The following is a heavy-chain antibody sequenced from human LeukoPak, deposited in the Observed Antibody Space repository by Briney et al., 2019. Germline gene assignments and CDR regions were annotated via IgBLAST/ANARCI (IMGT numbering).Heavy chain of an antibody. V-gene: IGHV4-38-2*01. CDR3: ARNWYCSSTSCFRAGWFDP. CDR2: IYHSGST. J-gene: IGHJ5*02. CDR1: GYSISSGYY. D-gene: IGHD2-2*01. Sequence: TSETLSLTCAVSGYSISSGYYWGWIRQPPGKGLEWIGSIYHSGSTYYNPSLKSRVTISVDTSKNLFSLKLSSVTAADTAVYYCARNWYCSSTSCFRAGWFDPWGQGTLVTVSS.